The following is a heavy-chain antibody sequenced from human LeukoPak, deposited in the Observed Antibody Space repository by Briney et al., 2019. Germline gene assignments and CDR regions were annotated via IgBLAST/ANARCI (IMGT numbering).Heavy chain of an antibody. D-gene: IGHD1-26*01. CDR1: GYTFTSHD. CDR3: TRVPRESYSH. V-gene: IGHV1-8*01. CDR2: INPNSGNT. Sequence: ASVKVSCKXSGYTFTSHDINWVRQATGQGLEWVGYINPNSGNTGYSQKFQGRVTLTRDTSINTDYMELTSLRSEDTAVYYCTRVPRESYSHWGQGTLVTVSS. J-gene: IGHJ4*02.